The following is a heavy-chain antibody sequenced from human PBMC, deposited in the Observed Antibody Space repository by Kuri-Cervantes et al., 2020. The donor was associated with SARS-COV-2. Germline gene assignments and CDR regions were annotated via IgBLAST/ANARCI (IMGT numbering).Heavy chain of an antibody. CDR2: ISYDGSNK. Sequence: GESLKISCAASGFTFSSYAMHWVRQAPGKGLEWVAVISYDGSNKYYADSVKGRSTISRDNAKNSLYLQMNSLRAEDTAVYYCARYVPYFSIVGPTGSYMDVWGKGTTVTVSS. D-gene: IGHD1-26*01. J-gene: IGHJ6*03. CDR3: ARYVPYFSIVGPTGSYMDV. V-gene: IGHV3-30*04. CDR1: GFTFSSYA.